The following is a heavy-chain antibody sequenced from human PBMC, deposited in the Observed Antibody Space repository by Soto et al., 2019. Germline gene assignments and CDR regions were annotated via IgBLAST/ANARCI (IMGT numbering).Heavy chain of an antibody. D-gene: IGHD3-16*02. J-gene: IGHJ4*02. V-gene: IGHV3-23*01. CDR1: GFSFDKYA. CDR3: ARRTSFLGAFDY. Sequence: GGSLRLSCVASGFSFDKYAMAWVRQAPGKGLEWVSHVAAGGGHTYYAESVKGRFTISRDNSKNTLFLQINTLRADDSAIYFCARRTSFLGAFDYWGQGVLVTVSS. CDR2: VAAGGGHT.